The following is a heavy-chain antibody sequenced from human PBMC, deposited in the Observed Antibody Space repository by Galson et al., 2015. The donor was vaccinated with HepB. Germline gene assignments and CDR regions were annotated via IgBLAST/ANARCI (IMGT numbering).Heavy chain of an antibody. D-gene: IGHD3-3*01. CDR1: GASVTSYY. CDR3: ARHGGSQLTIFGELTTFDV. V-gene: IGHV4-59*08. J-gene: IGHJ3*01. Sequence: ETLSLTCTVSGASVTSYYWSWIRQPPGKGLEWLAYIYHSGTTNYNPSLKSRVSISLNTSKNQFSLNLNSVTAADTAVYYCARHGGSQLTIFGELTTFDVWGQGTLVTVSS. CDR2: IYHSGTT.